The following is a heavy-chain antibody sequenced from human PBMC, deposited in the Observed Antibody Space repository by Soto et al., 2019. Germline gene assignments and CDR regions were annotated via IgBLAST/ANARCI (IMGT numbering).Heavy chain of an antibody. Sequence: EVQLVESGGGLVQPGRSLRLSCAASGFTFDDYAMHWVRQAPGKGLEWVSGISWNSGSIGYADSVKGRFTISRDNAKNSLYLQMNSLRAEDTALYYCAKDIAHDLPRPYFDYWGQGTLVTVSS. CDR3: AKDIAHDLPRPYFDY. CDR2: ISWNSGSI. CDR1: GFTFDDYA. D-gene: IGHD3-16*01. J-gene: IGHJ4*02. V-gene: IGHV3-9*01.